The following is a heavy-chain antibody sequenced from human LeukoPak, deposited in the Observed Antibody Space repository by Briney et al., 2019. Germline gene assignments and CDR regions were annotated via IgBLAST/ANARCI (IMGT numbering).Heavy chain of an antibody. CDR1: GFTFSSYA. J-gene: IGHJ4*02. CDR3: AKEYDYVWGSYRSPHYFDY. V-gene: IGHV3-23*01. CDR2: ISGSGGST. Sequence: PGGSLRLSCAASGFTFSSYAMSWVRQAPGKGLEWVSAISGSGGSTYYADSVKGRFTISRDNSKNTLYLQMNSLSAEDTAVYYCAKEYDYVWGSYRSPHYFDYWGQGTLVTVSS. D-gene: IGHD3-16*02.